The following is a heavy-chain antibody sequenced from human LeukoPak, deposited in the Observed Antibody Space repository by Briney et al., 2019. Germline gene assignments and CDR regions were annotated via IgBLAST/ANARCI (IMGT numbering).Heavy chain of an antibody. CDR2: INHSGST. CDR3: VREVYRKGYGDYGGFDP. V-gene: IGHV4-34*01. D-gene: IGHD4-17*01. J-gene: IGHJ5*02. CDR1: GGSFSGSY. Sequence: PSETLSLTCAVYGGSFSGSYWSWIRQPPGKRLEWIGEINHSGSTNYDSSLESRVTISVDTSKNQFSLKLSSVTVADTAVYYCVREVYRKGYGDYGGFDPWGRKPWSPSPQ.